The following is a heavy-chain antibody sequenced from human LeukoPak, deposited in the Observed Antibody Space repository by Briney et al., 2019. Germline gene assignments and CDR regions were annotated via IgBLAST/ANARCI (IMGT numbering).Heavy chain of an antibody. J-gene: IGHJ4*02. V-gene: IGHV1-18*01. CDR3: ARLPTVTNGDY. CDR2: ISAYNGNT. CDR1: GYTFTSYA. D-gene: IGHD4-17*01. Sequence: ASVKVSCKASGYTFTSYAMHWVRQAPGQGLEWMGWISAYNGNTNYAQKLQGRVTMTTDTSTSTAYMELRSLRSDDTAVYYCARLPTVTNGDYWGQGTLVTVSS.